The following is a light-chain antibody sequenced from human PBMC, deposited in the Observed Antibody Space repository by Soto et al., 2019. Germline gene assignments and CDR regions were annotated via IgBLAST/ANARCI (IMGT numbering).Light chain of an antibody. V-gene: IGLV1-44*01. CDR3: AAWDDGLNGMV. CDR2: INN. J-gene: IGLJ2*01. Sequence: QSVLTQPPSASGTPGQRVTISCSGSSSNVGSNTVNWYQQLPGTAPNLLIYINNQRPSGVPARCSGSKSGTSASLAISGLQSEDEADYYCAAWDDGLNGMVFGGGTKLTVL. CDR1: SSNVGSNT.